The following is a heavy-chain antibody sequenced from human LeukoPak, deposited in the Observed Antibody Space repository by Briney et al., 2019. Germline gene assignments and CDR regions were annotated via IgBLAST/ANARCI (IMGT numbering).Heavy chain of an antibody. CDR2: IIPILGIA. J-gene: IGHJ5*02. CDR1: GGTFSSYA. V-gene: IGHV1-69*04. CDR3: ARGFMVRGVICWFDP. D-gene: IGHD3-10*01. Sequence: ASVKVSCKASGGTFSSYAISWVRQAPGQGLEWMGRIIPILGIANYAQKFQGRVTITADKSTSTAYMELSSLRSEDTAVYYCARGFMVRGVICWFDPWGQGTLVTVSS.